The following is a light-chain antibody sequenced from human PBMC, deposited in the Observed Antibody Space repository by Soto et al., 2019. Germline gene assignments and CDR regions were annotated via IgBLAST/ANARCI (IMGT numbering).Light chain of an antibody. CDR1: SSDVGSYNL. J-gene: IGLJ2*01. V-gene: IGLV2-23*01. CDR2: EGS. Sequence: QSVLTQPASVSGSPGQSITISCTGTSSDVGSYNLVSWYQQHPGKAPKLMIYEGSKRSSGVSNRFSGSKSGNTASLTISGLQAEDEADYYCCSYAGSSPVVFGGGTKLTVL. CDR3: CSYAGSSPVV.